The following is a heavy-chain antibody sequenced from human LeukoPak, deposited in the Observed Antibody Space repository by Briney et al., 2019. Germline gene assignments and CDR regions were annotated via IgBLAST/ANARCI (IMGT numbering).Heavy chain of an antibody. Sequence: GESLKISCKGSGYSFTSYWISWVRQMPGKGLEWMGIIYPDNFDTRYGPSFRGQVTISADKSIGTAYLQWTSLKASDTARYYCARQGWDGSFFDFWGQGILVTVSS. CDR3: ARQGWDGSFFDF. V-gene: IGHV5-51*01. J-gene: IGHJ4*02. D-gene: IGHD3-10*01. CDR1: GYSFTSYW. CDR2: IYPDNFDT.